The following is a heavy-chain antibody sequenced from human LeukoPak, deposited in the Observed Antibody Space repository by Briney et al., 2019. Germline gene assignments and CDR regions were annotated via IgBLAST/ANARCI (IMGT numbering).Heavy chain of an antibody. J-gene: IGHJ6*04. CDR3: ARDFRNYYYYGMDV. Sequence: PGRSLRLSCAASGFTFSSYGMHWVRQAPGKGLEWVAVIWYDGSNKYYADSVKGRFTISRDNSKNTLYLQMNSLRAEDTAVYYCARDFRNYYYYGMDVWGNGTTVTVSS. CDR2: IWYDGSNK. CDR1: GFTFSSYG. V-gene: IGHV3-33*01.